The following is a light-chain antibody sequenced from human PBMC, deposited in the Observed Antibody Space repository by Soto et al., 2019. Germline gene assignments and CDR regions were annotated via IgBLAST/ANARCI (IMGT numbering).Light chain of an antibody. V-gene: IGKV1-5*03. CDR3: QQYNSLWT. Sequence: DIQMTQSPSTLSASVGDRVTITCRASQSISSWLAWYQQKPGKAPKLLIYKACSLESGVPSRFSGSGSGTEFTLTISSLQPDDFASYYCQQYNSLWTLGQGTKVEIK. CDR2: KAC. J-gene: IGKJ1*01. CDR1: QSISSW.